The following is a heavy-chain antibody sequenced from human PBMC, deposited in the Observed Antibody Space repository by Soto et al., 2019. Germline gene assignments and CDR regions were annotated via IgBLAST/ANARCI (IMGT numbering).Heavy chain of an antibody. D-gene: IGHD1-7*01. CDR3: VRLRGTTGTTDWFDP. J-gene: IGHJ5*02. CDR1: GGSISSYY. CDR2: IYYSGST. Sequence: QVQLQESGPGLVKPSETLSLTCTVSGGSISSYYWSWIRQPPGKGLEWIGYIYYSGSTNYNPSLKSRVTISVDTSKNQFSLKVTSVTAADTAVYYCVRLRGTTGTTDWFDPWGQGTLVTVSS. V-gene: IGHV4-59*01.